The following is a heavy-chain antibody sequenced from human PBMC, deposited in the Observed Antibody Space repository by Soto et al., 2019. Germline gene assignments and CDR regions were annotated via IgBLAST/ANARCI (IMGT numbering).Heavy chain of an antibody. CDR2: IYYSGST. Sequence: SETLPLTCAVSGGSISSYYWSWIRQPPGKGLEWIGYIYYSGSTNYNPSLKSRVTISVDTSKNQFSLKLSSVTAADTAVYYCARHVRGEWLRFFDYWGQGTLVTVSS. J-gene: IGHJ4*02. CDR3: ARHVRGEWLRFFDY. V-gene: IGHV4-59*08. D-gene: IGHD5-12*01. CDR1: GGSISSYY.